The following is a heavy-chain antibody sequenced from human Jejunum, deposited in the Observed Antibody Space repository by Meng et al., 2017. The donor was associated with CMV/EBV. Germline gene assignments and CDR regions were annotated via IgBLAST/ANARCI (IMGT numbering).Heavy chain of an antibody. CDR1: GFTFSSYN. J-gene: IGHJ5*02. CDR3: ARDIDH. Sequence: EVQLVDSGGGLVKPGGSLRLSCIGSGFTFSSYNMNWVRQAPGKGLEWVSSISSSSRYINYADSVKGRFTISRDNAKNSLYLQMNSLRVEDTAIYYCARDIDHWGQGTLVTVSS. CDR2: ISSSSRYI. V-gene: IGHV3-21*01.